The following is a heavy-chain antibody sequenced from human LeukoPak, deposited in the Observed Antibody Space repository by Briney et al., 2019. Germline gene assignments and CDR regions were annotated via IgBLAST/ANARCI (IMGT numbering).Heavy chain of an antibody. CDR1: GYSFTSYD. V-gene: IGHV1-8*01. Sequence: ASVKVSCKASGYSFTSYDINWVRQATGQGLEWMGWMNPNSGNTGSAQKFQGRVTMTRNTSISTAYMELSNLRSENTAVYYCARRVAAGGTCMGYWGQGTLVTVSS. J-gene: IGHJ4*02. CDR2: MNPNSGNT. D-gene: IGHD6-13*01. CDR3: ARRVAAGGTCMGY.